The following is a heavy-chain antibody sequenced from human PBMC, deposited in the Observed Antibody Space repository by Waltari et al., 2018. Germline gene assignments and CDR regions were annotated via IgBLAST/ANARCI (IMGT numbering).Heavy chain of an antibody. Sequence: EVQLVESGGGLVQPGGSMRLSCATSGFIFITSWLIWVRQAPGKGLEWVANIDEHGSEKNYVEPVKGRFAISRDNAKNSLYLQLNSLRGEDTGVYYCARYRELSGATGPRFAPWGRGTLVIVSS. CDR1: GFIFITSW. D-gene: IGHD1-26*01. CDR2: IDEHGSEK. J-gene: IGHJ5*02. V-gene: IGHV3-7*01. CDR3: ARYRELSGATGPRFAP.